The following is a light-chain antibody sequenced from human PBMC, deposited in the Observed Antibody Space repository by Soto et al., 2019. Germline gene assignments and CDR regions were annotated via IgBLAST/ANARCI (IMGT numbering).Light chain of an antibody. J-gene: IGKJ4*01. CDR1: QRVSTSY. Sequence: DIALTQSPGTLSLSPGERAALSCRASQRVSTSYLAWYQQKPGQAPSLLIYGASNRPTGVPDRFSGSGSVTDFTLSISRLEPEDLAPYYCTHYGNSPPLTFGGGTKVAIK. CDR3: THYGNSPPLT. V-gene: IGKV3-20*01. CDR2: GAS.